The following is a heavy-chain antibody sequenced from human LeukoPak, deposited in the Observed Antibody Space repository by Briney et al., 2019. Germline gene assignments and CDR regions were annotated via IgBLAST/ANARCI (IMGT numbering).Heavy chain of an antibody. D-gene: IGHD1-26*01. V-gene: IGHV3-23*01. CDR3: AKVGIVGATKTYFDY. CDR2: ISGSGHST. Sequence: GGSLRLSCAASGFTFSSYAMSWVRQAPGKGLKWVSAISGSGHSTYYADSVKGRFTISRDNSKNTLYLQMNSLRAEDTAIYYCAKVGIVGATKTYFDYWGQGTLVTVSS. J-gene: IGHJ4*02. CDR1: GFTFSSYA.